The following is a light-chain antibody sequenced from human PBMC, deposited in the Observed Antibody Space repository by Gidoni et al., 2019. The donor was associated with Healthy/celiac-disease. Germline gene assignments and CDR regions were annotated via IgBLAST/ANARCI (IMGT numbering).Light chain of an antibody. J-gene: IGKJ1*01. Sequence: DIPMTQSPSSLSASVGDRVTITFRASQSISSYLNWYQQKPGKAPKLLIYAASSLQSGVPSRFSGSGSGTDFTLTISSLQPEDFATYYCQQSYSTPQTFGQGTKVEIK. CDR2: AAS. CDR3: QQSYSTPQT. CDR1: QSISSY. V-gene: IGKV1-39*01.